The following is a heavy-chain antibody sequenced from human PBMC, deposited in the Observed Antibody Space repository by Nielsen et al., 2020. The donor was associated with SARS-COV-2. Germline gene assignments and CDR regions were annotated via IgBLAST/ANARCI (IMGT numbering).Heavy chain of an antibody. D-gene: IGHD5-18*01. Sequence: WVRQAPGQGLEWMGIINPSGGRTSHAQKFQGRVTMTRDTSTSTVYMELSSLRAEDTAVYYCARDVVGGIQLWSYYYYYGMDVWGQGTTVTVSS. J-gene: IGHJ6*02. CDR2: INPSGGRT. V-gene: IGHV1-46*01. CDR3: ARDVVGGIQLWSYYYYYGMDV.